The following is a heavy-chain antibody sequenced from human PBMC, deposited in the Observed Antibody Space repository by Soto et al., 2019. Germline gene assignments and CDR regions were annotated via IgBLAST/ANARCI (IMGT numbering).Heavy chain of an antibody. CDR1: GFTFRSYT. J-gene: IGHJ4*02. Sequence: GGSLRLSCAASGFTFRSYTMNWVRQTPGKGLEWVSSITSGNSYTYHADSVQGRFTISRDNSRNSVYLEMNSLRAEDSAVYYCSGAESPDTAYFSLYWGQGTPVTVSS. CDR2: ITSGNSYT. V-gene: IGHV3-21*03. CDR3: SGAESPDTAYFSLY. D-gene: IGHD1-26*01.